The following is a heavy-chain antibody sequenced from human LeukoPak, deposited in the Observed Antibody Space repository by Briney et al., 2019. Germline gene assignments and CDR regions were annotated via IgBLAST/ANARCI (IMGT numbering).Heavy chain of an antibody. V-gene: IGHV4-39*07. J-gene: IGHJ4*02. Sequence: SETLSLTCTVSGGSISSSSYYWGWIRQPPGKGLEWIGSIYYSGSTYYNPSLKSRVTISVDTSKNQFSLKLSSVTAADTAVYYCARTLYDILTYYFDYWGQGTLVTVSS. D-gene: IGHD3-9*01. CDR3: ARTLYDILTYYFDY. CDR1: GGSISSSSYY. CDR2: IYYSGST.